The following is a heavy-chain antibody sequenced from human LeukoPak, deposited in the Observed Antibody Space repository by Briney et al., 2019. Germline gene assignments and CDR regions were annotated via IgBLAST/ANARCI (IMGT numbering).Heavy chain of an antibody. J-gene: IGHJ4*02. CDR2: INSDGSST. CDR3: ARGLDIVATPFDY. D-gene: IGHD5-12*01. V-gene: IGHV3-74*01. Sequence: GTSLRLSCAASQFTFSSYDMHWVRQAPGKGLVWVSRINSDGSSTSYADSVKGRFTISRDNAKNTLYLQMNSLRAEDTAVYYCARGLDIVATPFDYWGQGTLVTVPS. CDR1: QFTFSSYD.